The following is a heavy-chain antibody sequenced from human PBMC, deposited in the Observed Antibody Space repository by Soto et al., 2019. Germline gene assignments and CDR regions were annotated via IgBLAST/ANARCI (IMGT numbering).Heavy chain of an antibody. CDR2: ISAYNGNT. Sequence: QVPLVQSGAEVKKPGASVKVSCKASGYTFTSYGISWVRQAPGQGLEWMGWISAYNGNTNYAQKLQGRVTMTTDTSTSTAYMELRSLRSDDTAVYYCARDSRDYGDYGIIDYWGQGTLVTVSS. D-gene: IGHD4-17*01. J-gene: IGHJ4*02. CDR1: GYTFTSYG. V-gene: IGHV1-18*01. CDR3: ARDSRDYGDYGIIDY.